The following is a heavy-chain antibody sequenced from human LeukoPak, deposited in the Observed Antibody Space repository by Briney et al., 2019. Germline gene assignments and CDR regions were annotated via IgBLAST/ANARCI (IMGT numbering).Heavy chain of an antibody. V-gene: IGHV4-34*01. CDR2: INHRGST. CDR3: ARHARIFWSGYYTS. D-gene: IGHD3-3*01. CDR1: GGSFSGYY. J-gene: IGHJ4*02. Sequence: SETLSLTCAVYGGSFSGYYWSWIRQPPGKGLEWIGEINHRGSTNYNPSLKSRVTISVDTSKNQFSLKLSSVTAADTAVYYCARHARIFWSGYYTSWGQGTLVTVSS.